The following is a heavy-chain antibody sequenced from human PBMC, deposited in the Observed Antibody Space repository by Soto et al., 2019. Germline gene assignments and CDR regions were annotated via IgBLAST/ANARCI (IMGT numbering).Heavy chain of an antibody. Sequence: GGSLRLSCAASGFTFSSYAMHWVRQAPGKGLEWVAVISYDGSNKYYADSVKGRFTISKDNSKNTLYLQMNSLRAEDTAVYYCARVGNYDILTGYYYRYYYYGMDVWGQGTTVTVSS. CDR3: ARVGNYDILTGYYYRYYYYGMDV. J-gene: IGHJ6*02. CDR2: ISYDGSNK. V-gene: IGHV3-30-3*01. CDR1: GFTFSSYA. D-gene: IGHD3-9*01.